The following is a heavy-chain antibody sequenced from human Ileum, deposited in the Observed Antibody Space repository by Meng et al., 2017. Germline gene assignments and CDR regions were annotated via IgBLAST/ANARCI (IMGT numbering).Heavy chain of an antibody. J-gene: IGHJ4*02. CDR3: VSERRRSYFFDY. Sequence: QVQLQESGPGLVKPSQTLSPNCTVSGGSITSGDYYWSWIRQPPGKGLEWIGYIFYTGAPYSNPSLKSRVTVSLDTSKSQFSLKLSSVTAADTAINYCVSERRRSYFFDYWGQGTLVTVSS. CDR2: IFYTGAP. CDR1: GGSITSGDYY. V-gene: IGHV4-30-4*01.